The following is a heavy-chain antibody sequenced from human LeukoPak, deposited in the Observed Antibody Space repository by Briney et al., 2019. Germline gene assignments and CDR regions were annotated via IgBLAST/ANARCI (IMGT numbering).Heavy chain of an antibody. Sequence: SQTLSLTCTVSGGPISSGGYYWSWIRQHPGKGLEWIGYIYYSGSTYYNPSLKSRVTISVDTSKNQFSLKLSSVTAADTAVYYCARGTYGSGSYYKDWFDPWGQGTLVTVSS. CDR3: ARGTYGSGSYYKDWFDP. D-gene: IGHD3-10*01. CDR1: GGPISSGGYY. V-gene: IGHV4-31*03. J-gene: IGHJ5*02. CDR2: IYYSGST.